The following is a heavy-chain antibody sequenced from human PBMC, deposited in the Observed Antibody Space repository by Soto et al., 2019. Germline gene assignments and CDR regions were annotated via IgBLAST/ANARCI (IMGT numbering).Heavy chain of an antibody. Sequence: EVQLVESGGGLVQPGGSLRLSCAASGFTFSSYWMSWVRQAPGKGLEWVANIKQDGSEKYYVDSVKGRFTISRDNAKNSLYLQMNSLRGEDTAVYYCARDSPYPSYCYYGMDVWGQGTTVTVSS. CDR1: GFTFSSYW. V-gene: IGHV3-7*03. CDR3: ARDSPYPSYCYYGMDV. J-gene: IGHJ6*02. D-gene: IGHD2-2*01. CDR2: IKQDGSEK.